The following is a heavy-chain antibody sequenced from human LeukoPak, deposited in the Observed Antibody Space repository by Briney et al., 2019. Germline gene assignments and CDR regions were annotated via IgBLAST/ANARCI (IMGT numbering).Heavy chain of an antibody. CDR3: ARELTSTYYFDY. V-gene: IGHV3-30*04. CDR1: GFTFTNYV. CDR2: ISYDGSNK. Sequence: PGRSLRLSCAASGFTFTNYVMHWVRQAPGKGLEWVAVISYDGSNKYYADSVKGRFTISRDNSKNTVYLQTNSLRPEDTAVYYCARELTSTYYFDYWGQGTLVTVSS. J-gene: IGHJ4*02.